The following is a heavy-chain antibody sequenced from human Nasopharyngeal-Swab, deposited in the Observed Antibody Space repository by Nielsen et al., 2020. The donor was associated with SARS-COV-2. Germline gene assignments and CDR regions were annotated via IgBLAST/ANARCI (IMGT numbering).Heavy chain of an antibody. CDR1: GYTFTSHG. Sequence: ASVKVSCKASGYTFTSHGISWVRQAPGQGLEWMGWISAYNGNTNYAQKLQGRVTMTADTSTSTAYMELRSLRSDDTVVYYCAREHYYYYGMDVWGQGTTVTVSS. J-gene: IGHJ6*02. V-gene: IGHV1-18*01. CDR3: AREHYYYYGMDV. CDR2: ISAYNGNT.